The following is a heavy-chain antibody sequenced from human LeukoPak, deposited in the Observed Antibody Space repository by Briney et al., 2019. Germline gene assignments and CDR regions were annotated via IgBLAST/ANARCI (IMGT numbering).Heavy chain of an antibody. D-gene: IGHD2-15*01. CDR1: GFTFSGSA. J-gene: IGHJ6*03. CDR2: IRSKANSYAT. CDR3: TSQGYCSGGSCYGRGYYYYCYMDV. Sequence: QPGGSLRLSCAASGFTFSGSAMHWVRQASGKGREWVGRIRSKANSYATAYAASVKGRFTISRDDSKNTAYLQMNSLKTEDTAVYYCTSQGYCSGGSCYGRGYYYYCYMDVWGKGTTVTVSS. V-gene: IGHV3-73*01.